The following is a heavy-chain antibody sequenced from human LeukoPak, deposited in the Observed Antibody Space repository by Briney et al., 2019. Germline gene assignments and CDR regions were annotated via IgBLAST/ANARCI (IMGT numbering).Heavy chain of an antibody. CDR2: IRYDGSNK. V-gene: IGHV3-30*02. CDR1: GLTFSSYG. CDR3: AKVRHSSSSDFDY. J-gene: IGHJ4*02. D-gene: IGHD6-6*01. Sequence: PGGSLRLSCAASGLTFSSYGMHWVRQAPGKGLEWVAFIRYDGSNKYYADSVKGRFTISRDNSKNTLYLQMNSLRAEDTAVYYCAKVRHSSSSDFDYWGQGTLVTVSS.